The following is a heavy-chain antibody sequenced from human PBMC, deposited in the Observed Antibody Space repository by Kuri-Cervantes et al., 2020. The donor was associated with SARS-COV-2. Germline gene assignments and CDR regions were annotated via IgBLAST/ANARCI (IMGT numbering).Heavy chain of an antibody. J-gene: IGHJ3*02. D-gene: IGHD2-21*02. CDR3: ARDLGDWTPDGFDI. CDR2: INPSGGDT. CDR1: RYIFTTYY. V-gene: IGHV1-46*01. Sequence: ASVKVSCKASRYIFTTYYMHWVRQAPGQGLEWMGIINPSGGDTGYAQKFRGRVTMTRDTSMTTAYMELSSLRSEDSAIYYCARDLGDWTPDGFDIWGQGTMVTVSS.